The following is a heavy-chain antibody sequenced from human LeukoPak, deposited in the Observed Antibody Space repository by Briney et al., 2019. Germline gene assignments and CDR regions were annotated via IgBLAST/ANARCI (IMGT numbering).Heavy chain of an antibody. Sequence: PRGSLRLSCAASGFTFINACMTWVRQGPGKGLEWVAGIKNRGSGGTSEYPAPFQVRFTISRDDSKYTLFLEMNSLKTEDQAIYYWVADVPFPLSQIDFWGQGALVTVS. CDR2: IKNRGSGGTS. D-gene: IGHD3-10*02. V-gene: IGHV3-15*01. J-gene: IGHJ4*02. CDR1: GFTFINAC. CDR3: VADVPFPLSQIDF.